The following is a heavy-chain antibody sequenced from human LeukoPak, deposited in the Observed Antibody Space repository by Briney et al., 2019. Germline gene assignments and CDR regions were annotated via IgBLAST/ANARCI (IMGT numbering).Heavy chain of an antibody. CDR3: ARGGVHYWNPRY. J-gene: IGHJ4*02. CDR2: LYTGGTT. D-gene: IGHD1-1*01. V-gene: IGHV3-53*01. Sequence: ETLSLTCTVSGGSISSGDYYWSWVRQAPGKGLEWVSLLYTGGTTYYADSVEGRFTISRDDSKNTIYLQMNSLRAEDTAVYYCARGGVHYWNPRYWGQGTLVTVSS. CDR1: GGSISSGDYY.